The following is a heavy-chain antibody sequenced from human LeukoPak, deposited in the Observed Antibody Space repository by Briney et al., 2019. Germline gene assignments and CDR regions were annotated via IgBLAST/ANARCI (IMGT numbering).Heavy chain of an antibody. CDR3: AREVVSIPSYFDS. V-gene: IGHV3-53*01. D-gene: IGHD2-21*01. CDR2: IYSGGGT. CDR1: GFTVSSDY. J-gene: IGHJ4*02. Sequence: GGSLRLSCAASGFTVSSDYMNWVRQAPGKALEWVSVIYSGGGTYYAESVRGRFTISRDNSKNTLYLLMNSLIPEDTAVYYCAREVVSIPSYFDSWGQGTLVTVSS.